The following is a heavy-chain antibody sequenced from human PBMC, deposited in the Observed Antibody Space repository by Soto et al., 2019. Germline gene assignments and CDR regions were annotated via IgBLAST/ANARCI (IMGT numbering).Heavy chain of an antibody. J-gene: IGHJ5*02. CDR3: ARANSSTWYKLEYKWFDP. Sequence: SETLSLTCTVSGAAINDFYWSWIRQTPGKGLEWVGFMYYSETTKYNPSLKGRVNMSLDTSKNQVSLHLKSVTAADTAVYYCARANSSTWYKLEYKWFDPWGQGTQVTVSS. V-gene: IGHV4-59*01. CDR2: MYYSETT. CDR1: GAAINDFY. D-gene: IGHD6-13*01.